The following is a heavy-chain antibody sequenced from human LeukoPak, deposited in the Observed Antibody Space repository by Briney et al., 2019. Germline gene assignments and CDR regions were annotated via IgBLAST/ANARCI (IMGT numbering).Heavy chain of an antibody. J-gene: IGHJ4*02. Sequence: GGSLRLSCAASGFTFSSYWMRWVRQAPGMGLEWVANIKQEGSEKYNVDSVKGRFTISRYNANKSLYLQINSLRAEDTAVYYCARKGYYFDYWGQGTLVTVSS. CDR3: ARKGYYFDY. V-gene: IGHV3-7*03. CDR1: GFTFSSYW. CDR2: IKQEGSEK.